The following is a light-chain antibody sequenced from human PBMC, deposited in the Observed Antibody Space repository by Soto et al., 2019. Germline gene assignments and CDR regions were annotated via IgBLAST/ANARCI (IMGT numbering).Light chain of an antibody. CDR2: DVS. CDR3: CSYAGSYTLYV. V-gene: IGLV2-11*01. J-gene: IGLJ1*01. Sequence: QSALTQPRSVSGSPGQSVTISYTGTSSDVGGYNYVSWCQQHPGKAPKLMIYDVSKRPSGVPDRFSGSKSGNTASLTISGLQAEDEADYYCCSYAGSYTLYVFGAGTKLTVL. CDR1: SSDVGGYNY.